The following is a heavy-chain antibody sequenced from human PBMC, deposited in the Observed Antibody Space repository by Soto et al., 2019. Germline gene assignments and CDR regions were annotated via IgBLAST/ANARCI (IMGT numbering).Heavy chain of an antibody. V-gene: IGHV3-30*18. CDR2: ISYDGSNK. Sequence: QVQLVESGGGVVQPGRSLRLSCAASGFTFSSYGMHWVRQAPGKGLEWVAVISYDGSNKYYADSVKGRFTISRDNSKNTLYLQMNSLRAEDTAVYYCAKDWAGALGYWGQGTLVTVSS. CDR1: GFTFSSYG. CDR3: AKDWAGALGY. D-gene: IGHD3-16*01. J-gene: IGHJ4*02.